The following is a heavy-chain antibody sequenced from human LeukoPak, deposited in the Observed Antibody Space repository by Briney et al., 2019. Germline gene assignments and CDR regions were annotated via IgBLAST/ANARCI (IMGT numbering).Heavy chain of an antibody. V-gene: IGHV5-51*01. CDR3: ARTDGSGSTLSFDM. Sequence: GESLKIPCKGSGYSFTSYWIGWVRQPPGKGLEWMGIIYPGDSDTRYSPSFQGQVTISVDKSISTAYLQWNTLKASDTAMYYCARTDGSGSTLSFDMWGQGTMVTVSS. CDR2: IYPGDSDT. J-gene: IGHJ3*02. CDR1: GYSFTSYW. D-gene: IGHD3-22*01.